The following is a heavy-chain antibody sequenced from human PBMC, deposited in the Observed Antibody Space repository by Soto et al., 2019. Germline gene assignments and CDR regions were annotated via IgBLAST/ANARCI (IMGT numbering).Heavy chain of an antibody. D-gene: IGHD1-1*01. J-gene: IGHJ6*03. CDR2: IKQDGSEK. V-gene: IGHV3-7*01. CDR3: ARGFLEPNSYYYYYMAV. CDR1: GFTFSSYW. Sequence: GGSLRLSCAASGFTFSSYWMSWVRQAPGKGLEWVANIKQDGSEKYYVDSVKGRFTISRDNAKNSLYLQMNSLRAEDTAVYYCARGFLEPNSYYYYYMAVWGKGTTVTVSS.